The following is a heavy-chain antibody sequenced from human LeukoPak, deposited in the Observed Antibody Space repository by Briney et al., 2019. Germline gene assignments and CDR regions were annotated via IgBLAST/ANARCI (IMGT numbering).Heavy chain of an antibody. CDR3: ARMTTVTTSYYYGMDV. CDR2: INHSGST. J-gene: IGHJ6*02. V-gene: IGHV4-34*01. CDR1: GGPFSGYY. D-gene: IGHD4-17*01. Sequence: PSETLSLTCAVYGGPFSGYYWSWIRQPPGKGLEWIGEINHSGSTNYNPFLKSRVTISVDTSKNQFSLKLSSVTAADTAVYYCARMTTVTTSYYYGMDVWGQGTTVTVSS.